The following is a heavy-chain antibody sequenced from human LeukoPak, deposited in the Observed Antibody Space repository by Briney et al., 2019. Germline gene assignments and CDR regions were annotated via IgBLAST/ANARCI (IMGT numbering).Heavy chain of an antibody. D-gene: IGHD2-2*01. CDR3: TRYQLPQRFFDY. V-gene: IGHV3-72*01. CDR1: GFTFSGYY. Sequence: GGSLRLSCAASGFTFSGYYMDWVRQAPGKGLEWVARTRNRANSYSTEYAASVKGRFTISRDESQNSLYLQMNSLKTEDTVVYYCTRYQLPQRFFDYWGQGSLVTVSS. CDR2: TRNRANSYST. J-gene: IGHJ4*02.